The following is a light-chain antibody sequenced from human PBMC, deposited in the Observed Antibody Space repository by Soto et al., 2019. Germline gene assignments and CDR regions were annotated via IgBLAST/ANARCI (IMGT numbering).Light chain of an antibody. CDR2: DAS. CDR1: QSVSHY. V-gene: IGKV3-11*01. J-gene: IGKJ4*01. CDR3: QQRSDWPPLT. Sequence: EIVLTQSPATLSLSPGERATLSCRASQSVSHYLAWYQQKPGQAPRLLIYDASSRATGVPARFSGSGSGTDVTLTISSLEPEDFAVYYCQQRSDWPPLTFGGGTKVEIK.